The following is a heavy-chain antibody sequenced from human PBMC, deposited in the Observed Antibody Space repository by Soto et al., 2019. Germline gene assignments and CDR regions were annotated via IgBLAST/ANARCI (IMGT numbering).Heavy chain of an antibody. CDR2: IYYSGST. D-gene: IGHD3-3*01. Sequence: SETLSLTCTVSGGSISSGDYYWSWIRQPPGKGLEWIGYIYYSGSTYYNPSLKSRVTISVDTSKNQFSLKLSSVTAADTAVYYCARDSAHVKTYYDFWSGYHADDAFDIWGQGTMVTVSS. CDR3: ARDSAHVKTYYDFWSGYHADDAFDI. J-gene: IGHJ3*02. CDR1: GGSISSGDYY. V-gene: IGHV4-30-4*01.